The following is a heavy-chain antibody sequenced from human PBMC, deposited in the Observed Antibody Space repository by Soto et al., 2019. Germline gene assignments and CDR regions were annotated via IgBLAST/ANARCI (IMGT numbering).Heavy chain of an antibody. Sequence: PGGSLRLSCAASGFIFSDYGMHWVHQAPGKGLEWVTVISYDGSNKYYANSVKGRITMTRDTSITTAYMELSRLRSDDTADTAIYYCARSLKRADAFDIWGQGTMVTVSS. CDR3: ARSLKRADAFDI. V-gene: IGHV3-30*03. CDR1: GFIFSDYG. J-gene: IGHJ3*02. CDR2: ISYDGSNK.